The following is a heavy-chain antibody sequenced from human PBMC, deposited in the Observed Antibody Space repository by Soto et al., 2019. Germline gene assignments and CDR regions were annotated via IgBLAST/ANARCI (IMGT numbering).Heavy chain of an antibody. D-gene: IGHD3-22*01. Sequence: QVQLVESGGGVVQPGRSLRLSCAASGFTFSSYGMHWVRQAPGKGLEWVAVISYDGSNKYYADSVKGRFTISRDNSKTTLYLQMNSLRAEDTAVYYCAKDYSSGYYSRRYYYGMDVWGQGTTVTVSS. CDR2: ISYDGSNK. CDR3: AKDYSSGYYSRRYYYGMDV. J-gene: IGHJ6*02. V-gene: IGHV3-30*18. CDR1: GFTFSSYG.